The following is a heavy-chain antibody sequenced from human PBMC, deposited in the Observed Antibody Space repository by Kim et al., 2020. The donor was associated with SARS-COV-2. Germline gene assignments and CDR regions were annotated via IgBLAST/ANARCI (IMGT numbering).Heavy chain of an antibody. V-gene: IGHV4-34*01. CDR1: GGSFSGYY. J-gene: IGHJ5*02. D-gene: IGHD2-8*01. Sequence: SETLSLTCAVYGGSFSGYYWSWIRQPPGKGLEWIGEINHSGSTNYNPSLKSRVTISVDTSKNQFSLKLSSVTAADTAVYYCARRYCTNGVCPKYNWFDPWGQGTLVTVSS. CDR3: ARRYCTNGVCPKYNWFDP. CDR2: INHSGST.